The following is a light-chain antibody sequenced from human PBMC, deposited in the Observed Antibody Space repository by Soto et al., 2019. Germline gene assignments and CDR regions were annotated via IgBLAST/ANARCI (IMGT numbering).Light chain of an antibody. J-gene: IGLJ1*01. Sequence: QSPLTQPPSASGAPGQSVTISCTGTSSDVGGYNYVSWYQQHPGKVPILMVYEVNKRPSGVPDRFSGSKSGNTASLTVSGLQAEDEADYYCTSYAGGNNVFGTGTKLTVL. CDR1: SSDVGGYNY. CDR3: TSYAGGNNV. V-gene: IGLV2-8*01. CDR2: EVN.